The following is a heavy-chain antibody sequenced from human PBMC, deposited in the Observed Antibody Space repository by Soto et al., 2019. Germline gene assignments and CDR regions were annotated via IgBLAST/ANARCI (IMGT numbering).Heavy chain of an antibody. V-gene: IGHV4-59*08. CDR2: IYYSGST. CDR3: ARLGRYCSGGRCYAWFDP. CDR1: GGSISSDY. J-gene: IGHJ5*02. Sequence: QVQLQESGPGLVKPSETLSLTCTVSGGSISSDYGSWIRQPPGKGLEWIGYIYYSGSTNYNPSLNSRSTKSVDTSKNQFSLKLSSVTAADTAVYYCARLGRYCSGGRCYAWFDPWGQGTLVPVSS. D-gene: IGHD2-15*01.